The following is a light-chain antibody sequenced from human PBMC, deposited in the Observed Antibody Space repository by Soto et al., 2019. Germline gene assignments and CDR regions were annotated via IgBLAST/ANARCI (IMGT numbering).Light chain of an antibody. V-gene: IGLV2-8*01. CDR2: EVS. Sequence: QSALTQPLSASGSPGQSVTISCTGTSSDVGGYNYVSWYQQHPGKAPKLMISEVSKRPSGVPDRFSGSKSGNTASLTVSGLQAEDEADYYRSSFAGNNNLVFGGGTKLTVL. CDR3: SSFAGNNNLV. CDR1: SSDVGGYNY. J-gene: IGLJ2*01.